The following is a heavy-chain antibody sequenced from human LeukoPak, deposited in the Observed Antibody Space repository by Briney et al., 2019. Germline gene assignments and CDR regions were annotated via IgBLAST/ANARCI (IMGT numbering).Heavy chain of an antibody. Sequence: ASVKVSCKAPGHTFTGYFMHWVRQAPGQGLEWMGWVNPNIGGTNYAQNFQGRVTMTRDTSISTVYMELRRLRPDDTAVYYCARAARVDYYDSSPYGMDVWGHGTTVTVSS. J-gene: IGHJ6*02. CDR2: VNPNIGGT. D-gene: IGHD3-22*01. CDR1: GHTFTGYF. CDR3: ARAARVDYYDSSPYGMDV. V-gene: IGHV1-2*02.